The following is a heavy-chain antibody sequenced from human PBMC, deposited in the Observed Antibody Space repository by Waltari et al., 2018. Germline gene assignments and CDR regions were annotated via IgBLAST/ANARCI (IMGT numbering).Heavy chain of an antibody. V-gene: IGHV1-69*02. Sequence: QVQLVQSGAEVKKPGSSVKVSCKASGGTFSSYTISWVRQAPGQGLEWMGRIIPILGIANYAQKFQGRVTITADKSTSTAYMELSSLRSEDTAVYYCARVEPYSSSWSGGYFQHWGQGTLVTVSS. CDR1: GGTFSSYT. CDR3: ARVEPYSSSWSGGYFQH. J-gene: IGHJ1*01. CDR2: IIPILGIA. D-gene: IGHD6-13*01.